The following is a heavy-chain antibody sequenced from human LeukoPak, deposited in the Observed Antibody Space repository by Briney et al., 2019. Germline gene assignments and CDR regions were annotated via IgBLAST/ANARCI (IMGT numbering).Heavy chain of an antibody. Sequence: PGGSLRLSCAASGFTFSSYSMNWVRQAPGTGLEWVSYISSSSSTIYYADSVKGRFTISRDNAKNSLYLQMNSLRDEDTAVYYCARDPYYYDSSGYSKFDYWGQGTLVTVSS. CDR3: ARDPYYYDSSGYSKFDY. J-gene: IGHJ4*02. D-gene: IGHD3-22*01. CDR2: ISSSSSTI. CDR1: GFTFSSYS. V-gene: IGHV3-48*02.